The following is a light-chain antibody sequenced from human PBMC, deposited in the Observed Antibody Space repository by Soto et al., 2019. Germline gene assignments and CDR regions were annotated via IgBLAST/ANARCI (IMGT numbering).Light chain of an antibody. CDR2: EGR. CDR3: CSYAGSSTFRVV. J-gene: IGLJ2*01. V-gene: IGLV2-23*03. Sequence: QSVLTQPASVSGSLGQSITISCTGTSSDVGNYKLVSWYQQHPGKAPKVIIYEGRKRPSGVSNRFSGSKSGNTASLTISGLQAEAEADYYCCSYAGSSTFRVVFGGGTQLTVL. CDR1: SSDVGNYKL.